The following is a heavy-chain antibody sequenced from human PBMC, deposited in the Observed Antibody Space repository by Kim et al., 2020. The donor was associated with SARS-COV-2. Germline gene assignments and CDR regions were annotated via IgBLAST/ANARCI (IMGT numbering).Heavy chain of an antibody. V-gene: IGHV3-23*01. Sequence: GGSLRLSCAASGFTFSNYAMSWVRQAPGKGLEWVSGISGKGSPTYYADSGQGRFTFSRDNSKTMVYLHMNSLRAEDTATYYCAKRNGDGVCNGLDYWGQGALVTVSS. CDR1: GFTFSNYA. CDR3: AKRNGDGVCNGLDY. D-gene: IGHD2-21*02. CDR2: ISGKGSPT. J-gene: IGHJ4*02.